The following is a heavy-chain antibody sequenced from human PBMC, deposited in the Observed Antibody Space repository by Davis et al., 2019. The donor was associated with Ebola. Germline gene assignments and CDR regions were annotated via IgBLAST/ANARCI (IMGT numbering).Heavy chain of an antibody. CDR2: ISDDGNHK. Sequence: GGSLTLSCAASGFTFSSYGMHWVRQAPGKGLEWVAVISDDGNHKDYADSVKGRFTISRDNPKNTLYLQMNSLRPEDTAVYYCVRGLTIVVIQDFFDPWGQGTLVTVSS. CDR1: GFTFSSYG. J-gene: IGHJ5*02. CDR3: VRGLTIVVIQDFFDP. D-gene: IGHD3-22*01. V-gene: IGHV3-30*19.